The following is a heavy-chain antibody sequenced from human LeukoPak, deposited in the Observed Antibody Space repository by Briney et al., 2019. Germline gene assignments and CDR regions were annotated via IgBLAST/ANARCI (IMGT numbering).Heavy chain of an antibody. V-gene: IGHV1-69*04. D-gene: IGHD6-6*01. J-gene: IGHJ4*02. Sequence: SVKVSCKASGGTFSSYAISGVRQAPGQGREWMGRIIPILGIANYAQKFQGRVTITADKSTSTAYMELSSLRSEDTAVYYCATYQQIAARPFEDWGQGTLVTVSS. CDR2: IIPILGIA. CDR1: GGTFSSYA. CDR3: ATYQQIAARPFED.